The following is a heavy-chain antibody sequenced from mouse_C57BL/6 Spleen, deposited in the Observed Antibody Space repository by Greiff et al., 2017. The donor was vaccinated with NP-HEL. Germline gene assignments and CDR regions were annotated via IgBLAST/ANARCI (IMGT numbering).Heavy chain of an antibody. CDR2: IDPSDSYT. V-gene: IGHV1-59*01. D-gene: IGHD1-1*01. CDR1: GYTFTSYW. J-gene: IGHJ1*03. CDR3: ARSLYGSTLWWYFDV. Sequence: QVQLQQPGAELVRPGTSVKLSCKASGYTFTSYWMHWVKQRPGQGLEWIGVIDPSDSYTNYNQKFKGKATLTVDTSSSTAYMQLSSLTSEDSAVYYCARSLYGSTLWWYFDVWGTGTTVTVSS.